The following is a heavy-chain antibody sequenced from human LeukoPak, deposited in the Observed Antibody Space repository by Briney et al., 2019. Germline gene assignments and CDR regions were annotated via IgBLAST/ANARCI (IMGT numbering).Heavy chain of an antibody. CDR2: ISSSSSTI. V-gene: IGHV3-48*01. CDR3: AREVAAAGRSFDY. Sequence: GGSLRLSCAASGFTFSSYSMNWVRQAPGKGVEWVSYISSSSSTIYYADSVKGRFTISRDNAKNSLYLQMNSLRAEDTAVYYCAREVAAAGRSFDYWGQGTLVTVSS. D-gene: IGHD6-13*01. CDR1: GFTFSSYS. J-gene: IGHJ4*02.